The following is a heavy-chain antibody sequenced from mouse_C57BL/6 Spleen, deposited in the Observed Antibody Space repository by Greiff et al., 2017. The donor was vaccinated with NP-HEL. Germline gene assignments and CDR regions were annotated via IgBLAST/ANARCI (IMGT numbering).Heavy chain of an antibody. V-gene: IGHV5-17*01. CDR3: ARNYGSSYPMDY. CDR1: GFTFSDYG. D-gene: IGHD1-1*01. CDR2: ISSGSSTS. Sequence: EVKVVESGGGLVKPGGSLKLSCAASGFTFSDYGMHWVRQAPEKGLEWVAYISSGSSTSYYADTVKGRFTISRDNAKNTLFLQMTSLRSEDTAMYYCARNYGSSYPMDYWGQGTSVTVSS. J-gene: IGHJ4*01.